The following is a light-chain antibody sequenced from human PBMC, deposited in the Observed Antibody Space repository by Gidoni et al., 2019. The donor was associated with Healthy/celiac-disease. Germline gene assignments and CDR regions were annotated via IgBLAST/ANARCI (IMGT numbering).Light chain of an antibody. CDR3: QQYNNWPPLT. CDR1: QSVSSN. J-gene: IGKJ4*01. CDR2: GAS. Sequence: EIVMTQSPASLSVSPGERATLSCRSSQSVSSNFAWYQQKPGQAPRLLIYGASTSATCIPARCSGSGSGTEFTLTISSLQSEDFAVYYCQQYNNWPPLTFGGGTKVEIK. V-gene: IGKV3-15*01.